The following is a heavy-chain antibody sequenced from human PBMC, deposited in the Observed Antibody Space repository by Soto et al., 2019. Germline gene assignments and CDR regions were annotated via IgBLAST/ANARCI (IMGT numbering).Heavy chain of an antibody. Sequence: PGGSLRLSCAASGFTFSSYSMNWVRQAPGKGLEWVSYISSSSSTIYYADSVKGRFTISRDNAKNSLYLQMNSLRDEDTAVYYCARDPEGYSGSYYAYYYGMDVWGQGTTVTVSS. CDR3: ARDPEGYSGSYYAYYYGMDV. CDR2: ISSSSSTI. J-gene: IGHJ6*02. V-gene: IGHV3-48*02. D-gene: IGHD1-26*01. CDR1: GFTFSSYS.